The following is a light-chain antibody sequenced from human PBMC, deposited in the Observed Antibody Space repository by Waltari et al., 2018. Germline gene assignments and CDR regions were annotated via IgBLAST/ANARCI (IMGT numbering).Light chain of an antibody. CDR2: NAS. CDR1: QSISTW. CDR3: QQYNSYPYT. V-gene: IGKV1-5*03. J-gene: IGKJ2*01. Sequence: DIQMTQSPSTLFASVGDRVTIPCRASQSISTWLAWYQQKPGKAPKLLIYNASSLDSGVQSRFSGSGSGTEFTLTISSLQPDDFATYYCQQYNSYPYTFGQGTKLEIK.